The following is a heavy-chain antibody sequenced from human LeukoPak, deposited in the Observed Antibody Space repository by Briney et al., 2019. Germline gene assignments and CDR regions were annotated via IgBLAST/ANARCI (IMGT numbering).Heavy chain of an antibody. CDR2: IYYSGST. CDR3: ARSAGSGYSYGYDAFDI. Sequence: SETLFLTCTVPGRSISSYYWTSIRQPPGKGLELNEYIYYSGSTNSNPSLKSRVTISVGTSKNQFSLKMSSVTAADMAVYYCARSAGSGYSYGYDAFDIWGQGTMVTVPS. V-gene: IGHV4-59*13. J-gene: IGHJ3*02. CDR1: GRSISSYY. D-gene: IGHD5-18*01.